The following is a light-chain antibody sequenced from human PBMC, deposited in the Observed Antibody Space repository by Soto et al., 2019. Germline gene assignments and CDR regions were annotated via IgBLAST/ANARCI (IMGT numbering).Light chain of an antibody. V-gene: IGLV1-47*01. CDR2: RNN. J-gene: IGLJ2*01. CDR3: AAWDDSLSVHVV. Sequence: QAVVTQPPSASGTPGQRVTISCSGSSSNIGSNYVYWYQQLPGTAPKLLIYRNNQRPSGVPDRFSGSKSGTSASLAIGGLRSEDEADYYCAAWDDSLSVHVVFGGGTKLTVL. CDR1: SSNIGSNY.